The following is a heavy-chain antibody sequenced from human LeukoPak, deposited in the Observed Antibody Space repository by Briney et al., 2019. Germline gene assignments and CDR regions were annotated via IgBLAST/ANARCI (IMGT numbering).Heavy chain of an antibody. CDR1: GYTFTSYA. D-gene: IGHD6-6*01. Sequence: ASVKVSFTASGYTFTSYAMNWVRQAPGQGLEWMGWINTNTGNPTYAQGFTGRFVFSLDTSVSTAYLQISSLKAEDTAVYYCARDSSSSNTKNDYWGQGTLVTVSS. CDR2: INTNTGNP. J-gene: IGHJ4*02. V-gene: IGHV7-4-1*02. CDR3: ARDSSSSNTKNDY.